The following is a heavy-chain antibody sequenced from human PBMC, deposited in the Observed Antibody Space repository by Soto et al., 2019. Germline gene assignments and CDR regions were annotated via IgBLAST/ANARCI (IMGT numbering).Heavy chain of an antibody. CDR1: GGSNRNVY. V-gene: IGHV4-59*01. CDR2: IFHSGNA. J-gene: IGHJ4*01. CDR3: ARAHAPTLPFDS. Sequence: PSETLSLTCTVSGGSNRNVYWSWIRQAPGKGLEWIGFIFHSGNAKYNPSLKSRVTISVDTSKNQFSLSLDSVTAADTAVYFCARAHAPTLPFDSWGQGTLVTVSS. D-gene: IGHD2-15*01.